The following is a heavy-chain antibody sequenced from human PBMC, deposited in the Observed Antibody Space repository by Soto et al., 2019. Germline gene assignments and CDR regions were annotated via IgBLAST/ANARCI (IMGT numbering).Heavy chain of an antibody. CDR3: AKPNSGYELAVFDY. Sequence: EVQLLESGGGLVQPGGSLSLSCAASGFTFSGFAMSWFGQAPGKGLEWVSAICGSGGSTYYADSVKGRFTISRENSKNTLYLQMNSLRAEDTAVYYCAKPNSGYELAVFDYWGQGTLVTVSS. J-gene: IGHJ4*02. CDR1: GFTFSGFA. D-gene: IGHD5-12*01. V-gene: IGHV3-23*01. CDR2: ICGSGGST.